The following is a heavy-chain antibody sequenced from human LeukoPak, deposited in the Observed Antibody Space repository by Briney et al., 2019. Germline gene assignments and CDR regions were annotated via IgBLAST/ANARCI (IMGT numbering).Heavy chain of an antibody. CDR1: GYTLTELS. V-gene: IGHV1-24*01. CDR2: FDPEDGET. CDR3: ATLGDTAMVYDY. D-gene: IGHD5-18*01. J-gene: IGHJ4*02. Sequence: GASVKVSCKVSGYTLTELSMHWVRQAPGKRLEWMGGFDPEDGETIYAQKFQGRVTMTEDTSTDTAYMELSSLRSEDTAVYYCATLGDTAMVYDYWGQGTLVTVSS.